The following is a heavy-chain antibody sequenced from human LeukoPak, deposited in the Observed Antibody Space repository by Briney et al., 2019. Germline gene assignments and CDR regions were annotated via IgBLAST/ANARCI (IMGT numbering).Heavy chain of an antibody. J-gene: IGHJ4*02. CDR2: IKQDGSEK. CDR1: GFTFSSYA. D-gene: IGHD3-10*01. CDR3: AKAQRFGESLDY. Sequence: GGSLRLSCAASGFTFSSYAMSWVRQAPGKGLEWVANIKQDGSEKYYVDSVKGRFTISRDNAKNSLYLQMNSLRAEDTALYYCAKAQRFGESLDYWGQGTLVTVSS. V-gene: IGHV3-7*03.